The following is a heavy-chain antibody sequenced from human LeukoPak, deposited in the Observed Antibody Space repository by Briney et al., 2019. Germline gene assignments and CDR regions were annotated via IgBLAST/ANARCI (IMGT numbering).Heavy chain of an antibody. CDR3: AKIGLWFGELFYFDY. V-gene: IGHV3-30*18. D-gene: IGHD3-10*01. CDR1: GFTFSSYG. CDR2: ISYDGSNK. J-gene: IGHJ4*02. Sequence: GGSLRLSCAASGFTFSSYGMHWVRQAPGKGLEWVAVISYDGSNKYYADSVKGRFTISRDNSKNTLYLQMNSLRAEDTAVYYCAKIGLWFGELFYFDYWGQGTLVSVSS.